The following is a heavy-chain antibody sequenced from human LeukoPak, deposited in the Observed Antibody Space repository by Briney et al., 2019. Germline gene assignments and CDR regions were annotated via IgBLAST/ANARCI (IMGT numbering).Heavy chain of an antibody. J-gene: IGHJ4*02. CDR2: ISSSGSTM. D-gene: IGHD5-18*01. V-gene: IGHV3-48*03. CDR3: ARLKRGHSYGDRRPVPSPLDY. CDR1: GFTFSSYE. Sequence: GGSLRLSCAASGFTFSSYEMNWVRQAPGKGLEWVSYISSSGSTMYYADSVKGRFTISRDNAKNSLYLQMNSLRAEDTAVYYCARLKRGHSYGDRRPVPSPLDYWGQGTLVTVSS.